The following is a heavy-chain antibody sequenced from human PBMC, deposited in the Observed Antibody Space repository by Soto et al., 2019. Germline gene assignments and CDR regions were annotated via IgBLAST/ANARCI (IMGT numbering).Heavy chain of an antibody. J-gene: IGHJ3*02. CDR1: GYSFTSYW. Sequence: GESLKISCKGSGYSFTSYWIGWVRQMPGKGLEWMGIIYPGDSDTRYSPSFQGQVTISADKSISTAYLQWSSLKASDTAMYYCARQIFGVVPVDPLDIWGQGTMVTVSS. D-gene: IGHD3-3*01. CDR3: ARQIFGVVPVDPLDI. V-gene: IGHV5-51*01. CDR2: IYPGDSDT.